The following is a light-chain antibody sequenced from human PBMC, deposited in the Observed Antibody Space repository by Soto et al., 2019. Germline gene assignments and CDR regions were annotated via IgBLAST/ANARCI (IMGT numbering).Light chain of an antibody. J-gene: IGLJ3*02. CDR1: SSDVGDYSY. V-gene: IGLV2-11*01. Sequence: QSALTQPRSVSGAPGHSVTISCTGTSSDVGDYSYVSWYQQLPGRAPKLMIYDVNKRPSGVPDRSSGYRSGNTASLTISGLQAEDEADYYCCSYAGIYVVFGGGTK. CDR2: DVN. CDR3: CSYAGIYVV.